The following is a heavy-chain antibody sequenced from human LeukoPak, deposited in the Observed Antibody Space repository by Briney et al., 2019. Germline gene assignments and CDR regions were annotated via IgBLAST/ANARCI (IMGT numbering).Heavy chain of an antibody. J-gene: IGHJ5*02. V-gene: IGHV1-46*01. CDR1: GYTFTSYY. D-gene: IGHD1-26*01. CDR2: INPTGGST. CDR3: ARDNSVGDNAWWFDP. Sequence: ASVKVSCKASGYTFTSYYMHWVRQAPGQGLEWMGLINPTGGSTGYAQKFQGRVTMTRDMSTSTDFMELSSLRSEDTAVYYCARDNSVGDNAWWFDPWGQGTLVTVSS.